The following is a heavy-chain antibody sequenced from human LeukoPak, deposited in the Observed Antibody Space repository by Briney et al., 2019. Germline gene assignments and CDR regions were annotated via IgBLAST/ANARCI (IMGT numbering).Heavy chain of an antibody. J-gene: IGHJ4*02. D-gene: IGHD3-10*01. CDR2: IRGRSDTT. Sequence: PGGSLRLSCAASGFTFTMFSMNWLRQAPGKGLEWIAFIRGRSDTTYYADSVKGRFTISRDNAKNSLYLQMNSLRVEDTAVYYCARGPSYGSRSDFFDYWGQGTRVTVSS. CDR1: GFTFTMFS. CDR3: ARGPSYGSRSDFFDY. V-gene: IGHV3-48*04.